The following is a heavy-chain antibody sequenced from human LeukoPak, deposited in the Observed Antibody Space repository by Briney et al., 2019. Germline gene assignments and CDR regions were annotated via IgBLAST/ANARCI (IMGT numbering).Heavy chain of an antibody. CDR3: ARSVRFGELFRYYYYGMDV. CDR1: GGSISSYY. Sequence: SETLSLTCTVSGGSISSYYWSWIRQPPGKGLEWIGEINHSGSTNYNPSLKSRVTISVDTSKNQFSLKLSSVTAADTAVYYCARSVRFGELFRYYYYGMDVWGQGTTVTVSS. D-gene: IGHD3-10*01. CDR2: INHSGST. V-gene: IGHV4-34*01. J-gene: IGHJ6*02.